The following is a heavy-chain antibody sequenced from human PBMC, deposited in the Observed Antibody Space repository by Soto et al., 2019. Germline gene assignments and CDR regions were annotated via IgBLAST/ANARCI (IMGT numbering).Heavy chain of an antibody. CDR1: GFTVSSNY. Sequence: EVQLVETGGGLIQPGGSLRLSCAASGFTVSSNYMSWVRQAPGKGLEWVSVIYRGGSTYYADSVKGRFTISRDNSKNALYLQMNSLRAEDTAVYYCARAYCDSSYYYYYGMDVWGQGTTVTASS. V-gene: IGHV3-53*02. D-gene: IGHD2-21*01. CDR2: IYRGGST. CDR3: ARAYCDSSYYYYYGMDV. J-gene: IGHJ6*02.